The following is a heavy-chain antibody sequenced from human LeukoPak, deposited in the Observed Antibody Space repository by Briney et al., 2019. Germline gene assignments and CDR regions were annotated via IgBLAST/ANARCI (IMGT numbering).Heavy chain of an antibody. J-gene: IGHJ3*02. Sequence: PGGSLRLSCAASGFTFSAYSMNWVRQAPGKGLEWVSYISSGSGTIYYADSVKGRFTISRDNAKNSLYLQMNSLRAEDTAVFYCARGRYYYDSGGAHAFDIWGQGTMVTLSS. CDR3: ARGRYYYDSGGAHAFDI. CDR1: GFTFSAYS. D-gene: IGHD3-22*01. CDR2: ISSGSGTI. V-gene: IGHV3-48*04.